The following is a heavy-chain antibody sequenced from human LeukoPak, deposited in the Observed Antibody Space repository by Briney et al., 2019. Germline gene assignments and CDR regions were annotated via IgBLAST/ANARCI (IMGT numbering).Heavy chain of an antibody. J-gene: IGHJ3*02. V-gene: IGHV3-30*04. CDR3: ARERTYYYDSSGYASAFDI. D-gene: IGHD3-22*01. CDR1: GFTFSSYA. CDR2: ISYDGSNK. Sequence: GGSLRLSRAASGFTFSSYAMHWVRQAPGKGLEWVAVISYDGSNKYYADSVKGRFTISRDNSKNTLYLQMNSLRAEDTAVYYCARERTYYYDSSGYASAFDIWGQGTMVTVSS.